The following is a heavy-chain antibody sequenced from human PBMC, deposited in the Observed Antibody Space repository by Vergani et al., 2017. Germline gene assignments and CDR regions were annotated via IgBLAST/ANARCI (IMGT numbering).Heavy chain of an antibody. Sequence: QVQLQQWGAGLLKPSETLSLTCAVYGRSFSGYYWSWIRQPPGKGLEWIGEINHSGSTNYNPSLKSRVTISVDTSKNQFSLKLSSVTAADTAVYYCATIYCSSTSCLFDYWSQGSLVTVSS. V-gene: IGHV4-34*01. CDR1: GRSFSGYY. CDR3: ATIYCSSTSCLFDY. CDR2: INHSGST. J-gene: IGHJ4*02. D-gene: IGHD2-2*01.